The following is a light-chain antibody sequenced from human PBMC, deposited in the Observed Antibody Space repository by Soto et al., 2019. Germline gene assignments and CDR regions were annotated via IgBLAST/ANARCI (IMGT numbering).Light chain of an antibody. Sequence: QSVLTQPASVSGSPGQSITISCAGTNSDIGSYDLVSWYQQHPGKAPKLMIYEVSKRPSGLSNRFSGSKSGNTASLTISGLQAEDGADYYCCSYAGTSALVFGGGTKVTLL. CDR2: EVS. J-gene: IGLJ2*01. V-gene: IGLV2-23*02. CDR3: CSYAGTSALV. CDR1: NSDIGSYDL.